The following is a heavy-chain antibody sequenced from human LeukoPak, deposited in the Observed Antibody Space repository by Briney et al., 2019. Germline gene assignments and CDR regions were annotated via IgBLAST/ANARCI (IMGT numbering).Heavy chain of an antibody. D-gene: IGHD1-1*01. CDR1: GGSISSYY. V-gene: IGHV4-59*10. CDR3: SRGLQTGGWNVFDY. Sequence: SETLSLTCAVSGGSISSYYWSWIRQPAGKGLEWIGSIYSNGSTIYNPPLKSRVTMSVDTSKNQSSLKLSSVTAADTAVYYCSRGLQTGGWNVFDYWGQGTLVTVSS. CDR2: IYSNGST. J-gene: IGHJ4*02.